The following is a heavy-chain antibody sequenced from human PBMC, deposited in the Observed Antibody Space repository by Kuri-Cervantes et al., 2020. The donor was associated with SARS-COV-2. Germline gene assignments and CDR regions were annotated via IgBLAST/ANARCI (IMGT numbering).Heavy chain of an antibody. CDR1: GGTFSSYA. D-gene: IGHD1-26*01. J-gene: IGHJ4*02. CDR3: ARGDFTAGFY. V-gene: IGHV1-18*01. Sequence: ASVKVSCKASGGTFSSYAISWVRQAPGQGLEWLGWISGYSGNTDYAQRVQDRLILTRDISTSTAYMELKSLRSDDSAVYFCARGDFTAGFYWGQGTQVTVSS. CDR2: ISGYSGNT.